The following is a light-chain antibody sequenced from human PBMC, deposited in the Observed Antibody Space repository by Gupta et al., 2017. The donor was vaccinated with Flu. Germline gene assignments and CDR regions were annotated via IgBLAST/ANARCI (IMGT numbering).Light chain of an antibody. V-gene: IGKV4-1*01. Sequence: GERATINCKSSQSVLYSPNNKNYLAWYQQKPGQPPKLLIYWASTRESGVPDRFSGSGSGTDFTLTISSLQAEDVAVYYCQQYYSTPPTFGQGTKVEIK. J-gene: IGKJ1*01. CDR3: QQYYSTPPT. CDR2: WAS. CDR1: QSVLYSPNNKNY.